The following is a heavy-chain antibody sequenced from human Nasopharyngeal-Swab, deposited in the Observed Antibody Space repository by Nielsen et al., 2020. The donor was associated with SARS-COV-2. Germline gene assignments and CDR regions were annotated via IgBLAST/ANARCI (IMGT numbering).Heavy chain of an antibody. CDR3: ARDQGYMDV. CDR1: GMAFSSYG. V-gene: IGHV3-33*05. CDR2: ISHDGGNE. Sequence: GGSLRLSCAASGMAFSSYGMHWVRQAAGKGLEWVTVISHDGGNEYYADSVKGRFTISRDNSKNTLYLQMNSLRAEDTAVYYCARDQGYMDVWGKGTTVTVSS. J-gene: IGHJ6*03.